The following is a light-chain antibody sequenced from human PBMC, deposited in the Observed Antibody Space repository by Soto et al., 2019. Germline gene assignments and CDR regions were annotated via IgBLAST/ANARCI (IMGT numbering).Light chain of an antibody. CDR3: QQYNTWLWS. Sequence: EVVMTQSPATLSVSPGERVTLSCRASQSINAHLAWYQQKPGQAPRLLIHVASTRATGIPARFSGSGFGTEFNLTISSIQSEDFAVYYCQQYNTWLWSFGQGTKVEIQ. J-gene: IGKJ1*01. V-gene: IGKV3-15*01. CDR2: VAS. CDR1: QSINAH.